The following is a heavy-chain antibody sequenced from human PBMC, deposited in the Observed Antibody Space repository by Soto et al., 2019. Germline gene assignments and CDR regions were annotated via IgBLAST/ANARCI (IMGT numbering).Heavy chain of an antibody. D-gene: IGHD1-26*01. CDR3: ARDCRGTRGSYYVNYFDY. J-gene: IGHJ4*02. CDR1: GFTFSSYS. Sequence: GGSLRLSCAASGFTFSSYSMNWVRQAPGKGLEWVSSISSSSSYIYYADSVKGRFTISRDNAKNSLYLQMNSLRAEDTAVYNCARDCRGTRGSYYVNYFDYWGQGTLVTVSS. V-gene: IGHV3-21*01. CDR2: ISSSSSYI.